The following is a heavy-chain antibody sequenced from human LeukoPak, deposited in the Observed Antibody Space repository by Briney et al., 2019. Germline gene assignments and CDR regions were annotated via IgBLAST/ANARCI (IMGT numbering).Heavy chain of an antibody. V-gene: IGHV1-3*01. CDR2: INAGNGNT. D-gene: IGHD5-12*01. Sequence: GASVKVSCTASGYTFTSYAMHWVRQAPGQRLEWMGWINAGNGNTKYSQKFQGRVTITRDTSASTAYMELSSLRSEDTAVYYCAREVVATIGAWFDPWGQGTLVTVSS. CDR3: AREVVATIGAWFDP. CDR1: GYTFTSYA. J-gene: IGHJ5*02.